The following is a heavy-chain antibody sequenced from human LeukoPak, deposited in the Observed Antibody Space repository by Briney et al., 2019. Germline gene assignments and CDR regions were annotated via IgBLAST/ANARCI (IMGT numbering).Heavy chain of an antibody. CDR1: GYTFTSYG. CDR3: ARDRLDYGDYVDY. D-gene: IGHD4-17*01. CDR2: ISAYNGNT. V-gene: IGHV1-18*01. Sequence: ASVKVSCKASGYTFTSYGISGVRQAPGQGFVGGGWISAYNGNTNYAQKLQGRVTMTTDTSTSTAYMELRSLRSDDTAVYYCARDRLDYGDYVDYWGQGTLVTVSS. J-gene: IGHJ4*02.